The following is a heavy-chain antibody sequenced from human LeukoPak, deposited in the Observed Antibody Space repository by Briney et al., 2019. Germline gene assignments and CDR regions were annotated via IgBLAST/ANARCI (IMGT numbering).Heavy chain of an antibody. J-gene: IGHJ4*02. Sequence: PGGSLRLSCAASGFTFSSFGMHWVRQAPGKGLEWVALIWYDGSNKYYANSVKGRFTISRDNSKDTMYLQMNSLRDEDTAVYYCVRDPDALDYWGQGTLVTVSS. CDR2: IWYDGSNK. CDR3: VRDPDALDY. V-gene: IGHV3-33*01. CDR1: GFTFSSFG.